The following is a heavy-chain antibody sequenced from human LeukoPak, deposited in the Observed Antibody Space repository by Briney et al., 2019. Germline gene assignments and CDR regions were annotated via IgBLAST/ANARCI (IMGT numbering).Heavy chain of an antibody. CDR2: ISGGSSTI. CDR1: GFTFSTDA. Sequence: GGSLRLSCAASGFTFSTDAMIWVRQAPGKGLAWVSYISGGSSTINYADSVKGRFTISRDNAKNSLYLQMNSLRAEDTAVYFCARVQQPSGIQGYYYGMDVWGRGTTVTVSS. CDR3: ARVQQPSGIQGYYYGMDV. J-gene: IGHJ6*01. D-gene: IGHD6-13*01. V-gene: IGHV3-48*04.